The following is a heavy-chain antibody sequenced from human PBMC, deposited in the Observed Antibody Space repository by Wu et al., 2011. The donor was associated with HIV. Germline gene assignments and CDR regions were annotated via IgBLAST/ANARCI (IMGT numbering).Heavy chain of an antibody. CDR2: IIPILGTV. D-gene: IGHD2-21*01. J-gene: IGHJ4*02. V-gene: IGHV1-69*06. CDR1: GDTFSTYG. Sequence: QVQLVQSGAEVKKPGSSVKVSCKASGDTFSTYGISWVRQAPGQGLEWMGGIIPILGTVKYAQKFQGRVTITADKSTSTAYMELSSLRSEDTAIYYCARDLGGDEDHWGQGTLVTVSS. CDR3: ARDLGGDEDH.